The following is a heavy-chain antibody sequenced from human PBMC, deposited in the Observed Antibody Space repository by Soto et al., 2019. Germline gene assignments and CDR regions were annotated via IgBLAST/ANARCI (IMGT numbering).Heavy chain of an antibody. CDR1: GYTFTSYG. CDR3: ARDLVVVPAAPRYYYYYGMDV. J-gene: IGHJ6*02. V-gene: IGHV1-18*01. Sequence: ASVKVSCKASGYTFTSYGISWVRQAPGQGLEWMGWISAYIGNANYAQKLQGRVTITTDKSTSTAYMELSSLRSDDTAVYYCARDLVVVPAAPRYYYYYGMDVWGQGTTVTVSS. D-gene: IGHD2-2*01. CDR2: ISAYIGNA.